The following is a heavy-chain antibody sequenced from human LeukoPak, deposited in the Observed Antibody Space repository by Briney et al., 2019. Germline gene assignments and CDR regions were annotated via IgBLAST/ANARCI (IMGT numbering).Heavy chain of an antibody. V-gene: IGHV6-1*01. CDR1: GGSVSSNSAS. CDR3: ARDLYGSAWYGMDV. D-gene: IGHD6-19*01. CDR2: TYYRSKWYY. Sequence: SQTLSLTCAISGGSVSSNSASWNWIRQSPSRGLEWLGRTYYRSKWYYDYGVSVKSRITINPDTSKNQVSLQLNSVTPEDTAVYFCARDLYGSAWYGMDVWGQGTTVTVSS. J-gene: IGHJ6*02.